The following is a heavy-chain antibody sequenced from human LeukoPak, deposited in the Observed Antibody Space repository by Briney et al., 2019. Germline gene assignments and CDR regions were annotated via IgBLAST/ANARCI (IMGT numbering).Heavy chain of an antibody. J-gene: IGHJ6*02. D-gene: IGHD1-26*01. CDR3: ATRANYYYGMDV. CDR2: FDPEDGET. CDR1: GYTFTSFY. V-gene: IGHV1-24*01. Sequence: ASVKVCCKASGYTFTSFYMHWVRQAPGKGLEWMGGFDPEDGETIYAQKFQGRVTMTEDTSTDTAYMELSSLRSEDTAVYYCATRANYYYGMDVWGQGTAVTVSS.